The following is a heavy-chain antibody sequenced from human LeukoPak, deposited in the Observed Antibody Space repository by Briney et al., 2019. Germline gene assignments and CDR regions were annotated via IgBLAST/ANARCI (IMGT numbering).Heavy chain of an antibody. D-gene: IGHD2-2*01. J-gene: IGHJ4*02. CDR1: GGSISSGDYY. V-gene: IGHV4-39*07. CDR3: ARQLGYCSSTSCYPDY. Sequence: SETLSLTCTVSGGSISSGDYYWGWIRQPPGKGLEWIGSIYYSGSTYYNPSLKSRVTISVDTSKNQFSLKLSSVTAADTAVYYCARQLGYCSSTSCYPDYWGQGTLVTVSS. CDR2: IYYSGST.